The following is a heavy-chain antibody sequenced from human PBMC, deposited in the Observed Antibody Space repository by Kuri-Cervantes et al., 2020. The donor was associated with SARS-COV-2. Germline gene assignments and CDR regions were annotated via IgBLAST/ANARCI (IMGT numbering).Heavy chain of an antibody. J-gene: IGHJ3*02. CDR3: PRSAHFRRLVVISQGGAFDI. Sequence: ASVKVSCKASGYTFTGYYMHWVRQAPGQGLEWMGWINPNSGGTNYAQKFQGWVTMTRDTSISTVYMELSRLRSDDTAVYYWPRSAHFRRLVVISQGGAFDIWGQGTMVTVSS. V-gene: IGHV1-2*04. CDR1: GYTFTGYY. CDR2: INPNSGGT. D-gene: IGHD3-22*01.